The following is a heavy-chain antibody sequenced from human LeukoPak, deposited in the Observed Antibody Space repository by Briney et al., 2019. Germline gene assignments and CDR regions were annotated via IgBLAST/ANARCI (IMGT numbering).Heavy chain of an antibody. CDR1: GFTVSSNY. CDR2: ISSSSSYT. CDR3: ARTMVRGVNSYYFDY. Sequence: GGSLRLSCAASGFTVSSNYMSWIRQAPGKGLEWVSYISSSSSYTNYADSVKGRFTISRDNAKNSLYLQMNSLRAEDTAVYYCARTMVRGVNSYYFDYWGQGTLVTVSS. J-gene: IGHJ4*02. V-gene: IGHV3-11*03. D-gene: IGHD3-10*01.